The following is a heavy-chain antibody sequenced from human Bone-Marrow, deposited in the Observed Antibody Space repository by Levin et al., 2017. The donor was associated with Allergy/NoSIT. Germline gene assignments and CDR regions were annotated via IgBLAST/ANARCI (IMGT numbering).Heavy chain of an antibody. CDR3: ASEWVVVPADDGFDI. CDR2: ISYMWST. CDR1: GASISSAPHY. Sequence: SQTLSLTCTVSGASISSAPHYWSWIRQHPGKGLEWIGYISYMWSTHYNPSLKSRVAISLDTSNNHFSLKLTSVAPADMALYYCASEWVVVPADDGFDIRGPGTMVTVSS. J-gene: IGHJ3*02. V-gene: IGHV4-31*03. D-gene: IGHD3-22*01.